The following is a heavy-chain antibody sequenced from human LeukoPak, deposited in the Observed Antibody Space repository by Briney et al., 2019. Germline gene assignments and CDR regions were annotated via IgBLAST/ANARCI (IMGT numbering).Heavy chain of an antibody. D-gene: IGHD3-3*02. CDR3: ASPILSPRDYMDV. V-gene: IGHV1-69*13. CDR2: IIPIFGTA. Sequence: ASVKLSCKASGGTFSSYAISWVRQAPGQGLEWMGGIIPIFGTANYAQKFQGRVTITADESTSTAYMELSSLRSEDTAVYYCASPILSPRDYMDVWGKGTTVTVSS. J-gene: IGHJ6*03. CDR1: GGTFSSYA.